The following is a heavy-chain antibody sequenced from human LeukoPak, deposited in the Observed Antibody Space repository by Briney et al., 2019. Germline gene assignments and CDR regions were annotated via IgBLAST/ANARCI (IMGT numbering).Heavy chain of an antibody. J-gene: IGHJ6*02. CDR1: GFTFSDYY. CDR2: ISSSGSTI. V-gene: IGHV3-11*04. CDR3: ARDPLGYGDYVNYYYGMDV. D-gene: IGHD4-17*01. Sequence: PGGSLRLSCAASGFTFSDYYMSWIRQAPGKGLEWVSYISSSGSTIYYADSVKGRFTISRDNSKNTLYLQMNSLRAEDTAVYYCARDPLGYGDYVNYYYGMDVWGQGTTVTVSS.